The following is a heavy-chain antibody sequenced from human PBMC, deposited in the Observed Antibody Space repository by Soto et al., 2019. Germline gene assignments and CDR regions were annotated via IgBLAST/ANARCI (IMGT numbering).Heavy chain of an antibody. CDR2: INHSGST. D-gene: IGHD6-19*01. Sequence: SETLSLTCAVYGGSVSGYYWSWIRQPPGKGLEWIGEINHSGSTNYNPSLKSRVTISVDTSQNQFSLKLSSVTAADTAVYYCARVSRAVAGIFYFDYWGQGTQVTVSS. CDR1: GGSVSGYY. J-gene: IGHJ4*02. V-gene: IGHV4-34*01. CDR3: ARVSRAVAGIFYFDY.